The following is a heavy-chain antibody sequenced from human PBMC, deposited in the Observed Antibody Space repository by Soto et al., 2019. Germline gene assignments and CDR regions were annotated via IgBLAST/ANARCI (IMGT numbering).Heavy chain of an antibody. CDR2: INPNSGGT. Sequence: ASVKVSCKASGYTFTGYYMHWVRQAPGQGLEWMGWINPNSGGTNYAQKFQGRVTMTRDTSISTAYMELSRLRSDDTAVYYCARDHGSSLQYYYGMDVWGQGTTVTVSS. V-gene: IGHV1-2*02. D-gene: IGHD6-6*01. J-gene: IGHJ6*02. CDR1: GYTFTGYY. CDR3: ARDHGSSLQYYYGMDV.